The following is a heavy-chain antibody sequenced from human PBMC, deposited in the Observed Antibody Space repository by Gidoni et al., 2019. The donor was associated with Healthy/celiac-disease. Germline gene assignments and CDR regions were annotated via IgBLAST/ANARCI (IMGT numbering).Heavy chain of an antibody. J-gene: IGHJ5*02. CDR3: AKDGGGIVLVPAAMLVRPNNWFDP. CDR1: GFTFSSYA. Sequence: EVQLLESGGGLVQPGGSLRLSCAASGFTFSSYAMSWVRPAPGKGLEWVSAISGSGGSTYYADSVKGRFTISRDNSKNTLYLQMNSLRAEDTAVYYCAKDGGGIVLVPAAMLVRPNNWFDPWGQGTLVTVSS. D-gene: IGHD2-2*01. V-gene: IGHV3-23*01. CDR2: ISGSGGST.